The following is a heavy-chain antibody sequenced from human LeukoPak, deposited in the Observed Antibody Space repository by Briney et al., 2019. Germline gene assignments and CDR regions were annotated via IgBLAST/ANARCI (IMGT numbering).Heavy chain of an antibody. V-gene: IGHV4-34*01. D-gene: IGHD3-22*01. CDR3: ALDPGFYDSSGGSLDYFDY. CDR1: GGSFSGYY. CDR2: INHSGST. Sequence: ETLTLTCAVYGGSFSGYYWSWIRQPPGKGLEWIGEINHSGSTNYNPSLKSGVTILVDTSKNQFSLKLSSVTAADTAVYYCALDPGFYDSSGGSLDYFDYWGQGTLVTVSS. J-gene: IGHJ4*02.